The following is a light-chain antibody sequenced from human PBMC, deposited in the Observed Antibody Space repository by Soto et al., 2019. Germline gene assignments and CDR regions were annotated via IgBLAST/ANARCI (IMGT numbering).Light chain of an antibody. V-gene: IGKV1-12*01. J-gene: IGKJ4*01. Sequence: DIEMTQAPSSVSASVGDRVTLTCRASQGVASWLAWYQQKPGKAPEVLISVVSSLQSGVPSRFSGSRSETDFTLTITSLQPEDSATYYCQQGYRFPLTFGGGTKVEIK. CDR3: QQGYRFPLT. CDR1: QGVASW. CDR2: VVS.